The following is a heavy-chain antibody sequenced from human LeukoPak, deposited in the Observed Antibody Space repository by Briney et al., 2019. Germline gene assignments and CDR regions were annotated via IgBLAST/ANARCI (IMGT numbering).Heavy chain of an antibody. CDR3: AKVRFLEWLQSGYYFDY. D-gene: IGHD3-3*01. V-gene: IGHV3-23*01. CDR1: GFTFSSYA. CDR2: ISGSGGST. J-gene: IGHJ4*02. Sequence: GGSLRLSCAASGFTFSSYAMSWVRQAPGKGLEWVSAISGSGGSTYYADSVKGRFTISRDNSKNTLYLQMNSLRAEDTAVYYCAKVRFLEWLQSGYYFDYWGQGTLVTVSS.